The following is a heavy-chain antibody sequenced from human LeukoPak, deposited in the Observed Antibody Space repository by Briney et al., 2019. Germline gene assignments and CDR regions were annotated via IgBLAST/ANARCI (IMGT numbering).Heavy chain of an antibody. Sequence: SETLSLTCTVSGGSLTNYYWSWIRQPAGKGLEWIGRIYDSGDTNYNPSLKSRVTMSGDTSKNQFSQKLSSVTAADTAVYYCARDLGSNYVYFDYWGQGSLVTVSS. CDR2: IYDSGDT. CDR3: ARDLGSNYVYFDY. J-gene: IGHJ4*02. D-gene: IGHD1-26*01. V-gene: IGHV4-4*07. CDR1: GGSLTNYY.